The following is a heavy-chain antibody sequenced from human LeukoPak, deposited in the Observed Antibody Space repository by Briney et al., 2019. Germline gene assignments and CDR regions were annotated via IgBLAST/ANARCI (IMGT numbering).Heavy chain of an antibody. CDR2: ISGSGGST. Sequence: PGGSLRLSCAASGFTFSSYAMGWVRQAPGKGLEWVSAISGSGGSTYYADSVKGRFTISRDNSKNTLYLQMNSLRAEDTAVYYCAKNNGYSYGAPLDYWGQGTLVTVSS. CDR1: GFTFSSYA. J-gene: IGHJ4*02. D-gene: IGHD5-18*01. V-gene: IGHV3-23*01. CDR3: AKNNGYSYGAPLDY.